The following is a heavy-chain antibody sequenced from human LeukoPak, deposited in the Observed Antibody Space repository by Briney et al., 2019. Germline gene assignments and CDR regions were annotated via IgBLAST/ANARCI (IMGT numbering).Heavy chain of an antibody. D-gene: IGHD2-2*01. J-gene: IGHJ4*02. CDR3: ARGLPSLGDY. CDR2: INHSGRT. Sequence: PSENLSLTCAVYGGSFSGYYWNWIRQPPGKGLEWIGEINHSGRTNYNPSLKSRVTISVDTTENQFSLKLSSVTAADTAVYYCARGLPSLGDYWGQGALVTVSS. CDR1: GGSFSGYY. V-gene: IGHV4-34*01.